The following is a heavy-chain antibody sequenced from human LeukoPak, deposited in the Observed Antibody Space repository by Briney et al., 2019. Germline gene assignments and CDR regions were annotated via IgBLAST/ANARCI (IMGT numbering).Heavy chain of an antibody. V-gene: IGHV3-74*01. CDR2: INSDGSST. Sequence: GGSLRLSCAASGFTFSSYWMHWVRQVPGKGLVWVARINSDGSSTSYADSVKGRFTISRDNAKNSLYLQMNSLRAEDTAVYYCARDRNYRGVFDYWGQGTLVTVSS. J-gene: IGHJ4*02. CDR3: ARDRNYRGVFDY. CDR1: GFTFSSYW. D-gene: IGHD1-7*01.